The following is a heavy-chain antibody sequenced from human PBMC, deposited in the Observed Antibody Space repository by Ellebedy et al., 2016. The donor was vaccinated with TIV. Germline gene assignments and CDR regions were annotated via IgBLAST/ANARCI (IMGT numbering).Heavy chain of an antibody. V-gene: IGHV4-34*01. CDR3: ARDRVGYNSYYYYYYMDV. J-gene: IGHJ6*03. CDR2: INHSGST. Sequence: SETLSLTXAVYGGSFSGYYWSWICQPPGKGLEWIGEINHSGSTNYNPSLKSRVTISVDTSKNQFSLKLSSVTAADTAVYYCARDRVGYNSYYYYYYMDVWGKGTTVTVSS. D-gene: IGHD5-24*01. CDR1: GGSFSGYY.